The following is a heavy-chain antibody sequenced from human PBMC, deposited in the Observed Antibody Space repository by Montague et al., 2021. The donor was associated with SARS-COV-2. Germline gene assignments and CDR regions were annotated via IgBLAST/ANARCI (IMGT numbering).Heavy chain of an antibody. Sequence: TLSLTCTVSGGSISSGSYYWSWIRQPAGKGLEWTGRIYTSGSTNYNPSLKSRVTISVDTSKNQFSLKLSSVTAADTAVYYCAREVYQLPNTYYYYYGMDVWGQGTTVTVSS. D-gene: IGHD2-2*01. CDR1: GGSISSGSYY. CDR3: AREVYQLPNTYYYYYGMDV. J-gene: IGHJ6*02. V-gene: IGHV4-61*02. CDR2: IYTSGST.